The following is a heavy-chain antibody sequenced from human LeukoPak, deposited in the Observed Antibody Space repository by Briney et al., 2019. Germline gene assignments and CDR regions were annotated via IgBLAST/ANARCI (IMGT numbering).Heavy chain of an antibody. J-gene: IGHJ4*02. Sequence: PGGSLRLSCAASGFTFSDYYMTWIRQAPGKGLEWFSYISSRGTAIYYADSVKGRFTVSRDNARNSLYLQVSSLRAEDTAVYYCARDSGGSWTTYDFWGQGTLVTVSS. CDR1: GFTFSDYY. CDR3: ARDSGGSWTTYDF. CDR2: ISSRGTAI. D-gene: IGHD2-15*01. V-gene: IGHV3-11*01.